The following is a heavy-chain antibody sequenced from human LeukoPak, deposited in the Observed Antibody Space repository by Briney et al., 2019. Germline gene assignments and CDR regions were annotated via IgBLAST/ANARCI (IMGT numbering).Heavy chain of an antibody. CDR3: ARDRDGGTAMVTYWFDP. D-gene: IGHD5-18*01. CDR1: GYTFNTYG. V-gene: IGHV1-18*01. J-gene: IGHJ5*02. CDR2: ISGYNGKT. Sequence: GASVKVSCKASGYTFNTYGITWVRQAPGQGLEWMGWISGYNGKTKYAQKLQDRVTMTTDTSTTTAYMELRSLRSDDTAVYYCARDRDGGTAMVTYWFDPWGQGTLVTVSS.